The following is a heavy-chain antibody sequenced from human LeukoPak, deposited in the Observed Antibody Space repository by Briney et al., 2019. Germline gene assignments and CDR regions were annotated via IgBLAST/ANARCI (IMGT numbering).Heavy chain of an antibody. CDR3: ARGGSYPAGSDAFDI. CDR1: GGSISSGGYY. V-gene: IGHV4-30-2*01. CDR2: IYHSGST. D-gene: IGHD1-26*01. Sequence: SETLSLTCTVSGGSISSGGYYWSWIRQPPGKGLEWIGYIYHSGSTYYNPSLKSRVTISVDRSKNQFSLKLSSVTAADTAVYYCARGGSYPAGSDAFDIWGQGTMVTVSS. J-gene: IGHJ3*02.